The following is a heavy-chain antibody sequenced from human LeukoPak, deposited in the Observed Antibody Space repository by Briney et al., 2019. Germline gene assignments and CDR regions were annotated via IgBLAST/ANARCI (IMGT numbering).Heavy chain of an antibody. CDR1: GGTFIIYA. CDR2: IIPILGIA. Sequence: SVTVSFKASGGTFIIYAISWVRQAPGQGREWMGRIIPILGIANYAQKFQGRVTITADKSTSTAYMELSSLRSEDTAVYYCARSRMHGDYYFDYWGQGTLVTVSS. CDR3: ARSRMHGDYYFDY. V-gene: IGHV1-69*04. J-gene: IGHJ4*02. D-gene: IGHD4-17*01.